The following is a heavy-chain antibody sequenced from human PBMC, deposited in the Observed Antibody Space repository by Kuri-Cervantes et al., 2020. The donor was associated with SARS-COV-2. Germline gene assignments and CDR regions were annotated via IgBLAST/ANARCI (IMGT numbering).Heavy chain of an antibody. CDR1: SGSISSYY. CDR2: IYYSGST. Sequence: SETLSLTSTVSSGSISSYYWSWIRQPPGKGLEWIGYIYYSGSTNYNPSLKSRVTISVDTSKNQFSLKLSSVTAADTAVYYCARDSLGYGDYSFDYWGQGTLVTVSS. CDR3: ARDSLGYGDYSFDY. D-gene: IGHD4-17*01. V-gene: IGHV4-59*01. J-gene: IGHJ4*02.